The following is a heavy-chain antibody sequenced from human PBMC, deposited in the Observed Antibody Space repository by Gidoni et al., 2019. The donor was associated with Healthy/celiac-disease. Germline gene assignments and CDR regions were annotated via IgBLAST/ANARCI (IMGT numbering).Heavy chain of an antibody. J-gene: IGHJ6*02. D-gene: IGHD6-19*01. CDR2: ISYDGSNK. V-gene: IGHV3-30*18. Sequence: QVQLVESGGGVVQPGRSLRLSCAASGFTFSSYGMHWVRQAPGKGLEWVAVISYDGSNKYYADSVKGRFTISRDNSKNTLYLQMNSLRAEDTAVYYCAKDGGRRSSGWYYYYYYGMDVWGQGTTVTVSS. CDR1: GFTFSSYG. CDR3: AKDGGRRSSGWYYYYYYGMDV.